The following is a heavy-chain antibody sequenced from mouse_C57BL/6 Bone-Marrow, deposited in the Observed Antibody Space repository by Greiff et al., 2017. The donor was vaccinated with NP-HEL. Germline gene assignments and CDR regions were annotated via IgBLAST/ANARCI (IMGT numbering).Heavy chain of an antibody. D-gene: IGHD1-1*01. V-gene: IGHV1-55*01. Sequence: QVQLQQPGAELVKPGASVKMSCKASGYTFTSYWITWVKQRPGQGLEWIGDIYPGSGSTNYNEKFKSKATLTVDTSSSTAYMQLSSLTSEDSAVYYCARWDFYYGSDYFDYWGQGTTLTVSS. CDR3: ARWDFYYGSDYFDY. J-gene: IGHJ2*01. CDR1: GYTFTSYW. CDR2: IYPGSGST.